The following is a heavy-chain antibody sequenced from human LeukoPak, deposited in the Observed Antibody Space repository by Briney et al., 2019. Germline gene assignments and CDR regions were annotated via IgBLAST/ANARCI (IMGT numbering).Heavy chain of an antibody. D-gene: IGHD6-19*01. J-gene: IGHJ5*02. CDR3: ARDEGSGWHNWFDP. CDR1: GGSISSYY. V-gene: IGHV4-59*01. CDR2: IYYSGYT. Sequence: SETLSLTCTVSGGSISSYYWSWIRQSPGKGLEWIGYIYYSGYTNYNPSLKSRVTISVDTSKNQFSLKLSSVTAADTAVYYCARDEGSGWHNWFDPWGRGILVIVSS.